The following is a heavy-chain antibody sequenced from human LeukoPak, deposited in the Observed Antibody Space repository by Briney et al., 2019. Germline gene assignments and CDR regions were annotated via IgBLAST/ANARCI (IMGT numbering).Heavy chain of an antibody. CDR1: GFTFSSYA. Sequence: PGGSLRLSCAASGFTFSSYAMSWVRQAPGKGLEWVSAISGSGGSTYYADSVKGRFTISRDNSKNTLYLQMNSLRAEDTAVYYCAKDFRSSSGWYSIRAAFDYWGQGTLVTVSS. J-gene: IGHJ4*02. V-gene: IGHV3-23*01. D-gene: IGHD6-19*01. CDR3: AKDFRSSSGWYSIRAAFDY. CDR2: ISGSGGST.